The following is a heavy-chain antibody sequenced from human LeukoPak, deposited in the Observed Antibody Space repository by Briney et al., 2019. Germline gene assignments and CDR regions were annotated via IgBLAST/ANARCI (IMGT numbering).Heavy chain of an antibody. CDR3: AREPQLGDPFDY. D-gene: IGHD6-6*01. CDR2: IYTSGST. Sequence: SETLSLTCTVSGYSISSGYYWGWIRQPPGKGLEWIGRIYTSGSTNYNPSLKSRVTISVDTSKNQFSLKLSSVTAADTAVYYCAREPQLGDPFDYWGQGTLVTVSS. J-gene: IGHJ4*02. V-gene: IGHV4-38-2*02. CDR1: GYSISSGYY.